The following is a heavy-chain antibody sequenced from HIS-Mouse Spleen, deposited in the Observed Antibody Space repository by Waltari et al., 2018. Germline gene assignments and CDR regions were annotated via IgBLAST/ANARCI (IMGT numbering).Heavy chain of an antibody. D-gene: IGHD4-4*01. CDR2: MNPNSGNT. V-gene: IGHV1-8*01. Sequence: QVQLVQSGAEVKKPGASVKVSCKASGYTFPSYDLHWVRQATGQGLEWMGWMNPNSGNTGYAQKFQGRVTMTRNTSISTAYMELSSLRSEDTAVYYCARGHDYSNYFDYWGQGTLVTVSS. CDR3: ARGHDYSNYFDY. CDR1: GYTFPSYD. J-gene: IGHJ4*02.